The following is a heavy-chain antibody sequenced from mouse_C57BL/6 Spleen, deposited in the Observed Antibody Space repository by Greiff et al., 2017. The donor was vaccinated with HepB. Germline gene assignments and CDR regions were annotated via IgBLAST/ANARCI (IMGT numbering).Heavy chain of an antibody. CDR2: INPYNGGT. CDR3: ARSKDGPLAY. J-gene: IGHJ3*01. Sequence: EVQLQQSGPVLVKPGASVKMSCKASGYTFTDYYMNWVKQSHGKSLEWIGVINPYNGGTSYNQKFKGKATLTVDKSSSTAYMELNSLTSEDSAVYYCARSKDGPLAYWGQGTLVTVSA. CDR1: GYTFTDYY. D-gene: IGHD2-3*01. V-gene: IGHV1-19*01.